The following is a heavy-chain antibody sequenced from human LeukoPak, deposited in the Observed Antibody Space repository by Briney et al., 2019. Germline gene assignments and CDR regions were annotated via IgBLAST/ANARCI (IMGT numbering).Heavy chain of an antibody. V-gene: IGHV4-59*01. J-gene: IGHJ4*02. CDR2: IYYSGST. D-gene: IGHD5-18*01. CDR3: ARMAMEDFIFDY. CDR1: GGSLSSYY. Sequence: PSETLSLTCTVSGGSLSSYYWSWIRQPPGKGLEWIGYIYYSGSTNYNPSLKSRVTISVDTSKNQFSLKLSSVTAADTAVYYCARMAMEDFIFDYWGQGTLVTVSS.